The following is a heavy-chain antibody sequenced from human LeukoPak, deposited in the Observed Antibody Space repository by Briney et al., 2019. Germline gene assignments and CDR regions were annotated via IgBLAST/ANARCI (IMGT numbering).Heavy chain of an antibody. CDR3: ARSVIAVAGYDAFDI. Sequence: GSLRLSCAASGFTFSAYSMNWVRQAPGKGLDWVSYISSRSFTIYYADSVKGRFTISRDNAKNSLYLEMNSLRDEDTAVYYCARSVIAVAGYDAFDIWGQGTVVTVSS. CDR1: GFTFSAYS. J-gene: IGHJ3*02. D-gene: IGHD6-19*01. CDR2: ISSRSFTI. V-gene: IGHV3-48*02.